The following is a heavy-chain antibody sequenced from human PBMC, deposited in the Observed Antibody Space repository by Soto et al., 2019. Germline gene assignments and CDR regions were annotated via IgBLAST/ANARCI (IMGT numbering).Heavy chain of an antibody. CDR2: IKQDGSEE. Sequence: EVQLVESGGGLVQPGGSLRLSCVDSGFTFSSYWMSWVRQATGKGLEWVGNIKQDGSEENYVDSVKGRFTISRDNAKNSMYLQMNSLRAEDTAVYHCASIASSGRGWHVSGQGTTVVVSS. CDR3: ASIASSGRGWHV. CDR1: GFTFSSYW. D-gene: IGHD3-10*01. V-gene: IGHV3-7*01. J-gene: IGHJ6*02.